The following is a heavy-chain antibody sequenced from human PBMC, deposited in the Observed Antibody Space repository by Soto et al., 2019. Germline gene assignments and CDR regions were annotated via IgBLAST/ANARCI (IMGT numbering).Heavy chain of an antibody. CDR3: ARMESFGSLNWFDP. V-gene: IGHV1-8*01. D-gene: IGHD5-18*01. CDR2: MNPGSGDT. CDR1: GYTFTNND. Sequence: SVKVSCTASGYTFTNNDVSWVRQATGQGLEWMGWMNPGSGDTGYAQKFQGRVTMTRDISIATAYMELNSLTSEDTAIYYCARMESFGSLNWFDPWGQGTLVTVSS. J-gene: IGHJ5*02.